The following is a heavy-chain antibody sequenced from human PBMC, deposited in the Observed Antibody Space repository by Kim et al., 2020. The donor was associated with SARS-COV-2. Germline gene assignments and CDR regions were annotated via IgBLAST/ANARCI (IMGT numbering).Heavy chain of an antibody. Sequence: NPSLKSRATISVETSKSQFSLKLCSVTAADTAVYYCARRERVAGSYYFDYWGQGTLVTVSS. D-gene: IGHD6-19*01. J-gene: IGHJ4*02. V-gene: IGHV4-59*01. CDR3: ARRERVAGSYYFDY.